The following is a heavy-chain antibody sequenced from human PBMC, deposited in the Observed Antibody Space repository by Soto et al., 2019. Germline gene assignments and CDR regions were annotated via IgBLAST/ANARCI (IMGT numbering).Heavy chain of an antibody. CDR1: GGTFSSYT. D-gene: IGHD6-6*01. Sequence: SVKVSCKASGGTFSSYTISWVRQAPGQGLEWMGRIIPILGIANYAQKFQGRVTITADKSTSTAYMELSSLRSEDTAVYYCARGMAARPGWFDPWGQGTLVTSPQ. V-gene: IGHV1-69*02. CDR3: ARGMAARPGWFDP. J-gene: IGHJ5*02. CDR2: IIPILGIA.